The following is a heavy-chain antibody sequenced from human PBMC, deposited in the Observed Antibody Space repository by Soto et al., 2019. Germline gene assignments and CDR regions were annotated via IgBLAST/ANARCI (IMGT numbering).Heavy chain of an antibody. CDR1: GGSISSISY. D-gene: IGHD3-22*01. CDR3: ARRDYYDSSGYFDL. CDR2: IYYRGST. Sequence: QLQLQESGPGLVKPSETLSLTCTVSGGSISSISYWGWIRQPPGKGLEWIGSIYYRGSTYYNPSLKSRVTISVDTSKNQFSLKLSSVTAADTAVYYCARRDYYDSSGYFDLWGRGTLVTVSS. V-gene: IGHV4-39*01. J-gene: IGHJ2*01.